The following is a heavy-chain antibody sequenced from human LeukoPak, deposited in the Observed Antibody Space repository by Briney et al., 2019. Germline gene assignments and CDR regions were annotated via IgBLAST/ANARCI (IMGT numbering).Heavy chain of an antibody. CDR3: ASASSHRIAAGGDY. CDR1: GFTFSNYW. CDR2: INSDGSSR. J-gene: IGHJ4*02. Sequence: QPGGSPRLSCAASGFTFSNYWMHWVRQAPGKGLVWVSRINSDGSSRNYADSVKGRFTISRDNAKNTLYLQMNSLRAEDTAVYYCASASSHRIAAGGDYWGQGTLVTVSS. V-gene: IGHV3-74*01. D-gene: IGHD6-13*01.